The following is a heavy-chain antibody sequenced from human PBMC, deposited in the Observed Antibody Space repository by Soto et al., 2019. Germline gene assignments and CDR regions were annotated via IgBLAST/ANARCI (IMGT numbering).Heavy chain of an antibody. CDR2: INHSGST. Sequence: QVQLQQCGAGRLKPSETLSLTCAVYGGSFSGYYWSWIRQPPGKGLEWIGEINHSGSTNYNPSLKSRVTITVDTAKNQFNLKLSSVTAAVKAVYYCARRRYYYDSSGYPYWYFDLWGRGPLVTVSS. CDR1: GGSFSGYY. CDR3: ARRRYYYDSSGYPYWYFDL. D-gene: IGHD3-22*01. J-gene: IGHJ2*01. V-gene: IGHV4-34*01.